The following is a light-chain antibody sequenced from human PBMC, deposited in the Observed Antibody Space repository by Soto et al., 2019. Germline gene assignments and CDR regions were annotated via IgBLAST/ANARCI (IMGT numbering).Light chain of an antibody. V-gene: IGKV1-39*01. CDR3: QQRNTWPIT. CDR1: QSISTY. Sequence: DIQMTQSPSYLSASVGDTVTITCRPSQSISTYLNWYQQKPGKAPNLLIYTTSSLHSGVPSRFSGSGSGTDFTITISSLEHEDFAIYYCQQRNTWPITFGQGTRLEIK. J-gene: IGKJ5*01. CDR2: TTS.